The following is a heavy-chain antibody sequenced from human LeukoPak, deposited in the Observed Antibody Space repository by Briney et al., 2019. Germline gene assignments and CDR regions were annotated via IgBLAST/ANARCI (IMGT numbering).Heavy chain of an antibody. CDR3: ARDPLYGMDV. J-gene: IGHJ6*02. D-gene: IGHD3-16*01. CDR2: IKQDGSEK. V-gene: IGHV3-7*01. Sequence: PGGSLRLSCAASGFTSSSYWMSWVRQAPGKGLEWVANIKQDGSEKYYVDSVKGRFTISRDNAKNSLYLQMNSLRAEDTAVYYCARDPLYGMDVWGQGTTVTVSS. CDR1: GFTSSSYW.